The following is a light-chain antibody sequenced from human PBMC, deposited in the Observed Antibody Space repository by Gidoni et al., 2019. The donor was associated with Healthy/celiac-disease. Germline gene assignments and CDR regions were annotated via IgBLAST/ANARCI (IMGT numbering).Light chain of an antibody. J-gene: IGLJ2*01. CDR2: GQN. Sequence: SSELTQDPAVSVALGQTVRITCQGDSLRSYYASWYQQKPGQAPVLVIYGQNNRPSGIPDRFSGSSSGNTASLTITGAQAEDEANYYCNSRDSSGNHVVFGGGTKLTVL. CDR3: NSRDSSGNHVV. V-gene: IGLV3-19*01. CDR1: SLRSYY.